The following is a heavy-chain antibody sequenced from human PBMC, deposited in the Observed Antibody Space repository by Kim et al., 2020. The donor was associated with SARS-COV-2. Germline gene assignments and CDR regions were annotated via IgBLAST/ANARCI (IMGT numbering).Heavy chain of an antibody. CDR2: IYYSGST. CDR3: ASCSPSWGPTSLDAFD. V-gene: IGHV4-39*07. CDR1: GGSISSSSYY. Sequence: SETLSLTCTVSGGSISSSSYYWGWIRQPPGKGLEWIGSIYYSGSTYYNPSLKSRVTISVDTSKNQFSLKLSSVTAADTAVDYCASCSPSWGPTSLDAFD. D-gene: IGHD3-16*01. J-gene: IGHJ3*02.